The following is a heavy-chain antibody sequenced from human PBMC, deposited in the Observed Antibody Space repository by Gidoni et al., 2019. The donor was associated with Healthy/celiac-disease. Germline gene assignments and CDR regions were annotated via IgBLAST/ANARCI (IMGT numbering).Heavy chain of an antibody. D-gene: IGHD6-13*01. J-gene: IGHJ4*02. CDR3: ASDGSSSWYFDY. CDR1: GFTFSSYG. CDR2: IWYDGINK. V-gene: IGHV3-33*01. Sequence: QVQLVESGGGVVQHGRSLRLSCAASGFTFSSYGMHWVRQAPGKGLEWVAVIWYDGINKDYADSVKGRFTISRDNSKNTLYLQMNSLRAEDTAVYYCASDGSSSWYFDYWGQGTLVTVSS.